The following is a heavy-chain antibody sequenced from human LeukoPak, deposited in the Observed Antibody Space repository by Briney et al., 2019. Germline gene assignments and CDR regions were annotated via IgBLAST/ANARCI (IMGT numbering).Heavy chain of an antibody. D-gene: IGHD3-10*01. CDR2: IRSSGGST. CDR1: GFTLSPYA. V-gene: IGHV3-23*01. J-gene: IGHJ4*02. Sequence: GGSLRLSCAASGFTLSPYAMSWVRQAPGKGLEWVSSIRSSGGSTYYTDSVRGRFTISRDNSKNTLYLQMNSLRAEDTAVYYCAKRVPYYFDSWGQGTLVTVSS. CDR3: AKRVPYYFDS.